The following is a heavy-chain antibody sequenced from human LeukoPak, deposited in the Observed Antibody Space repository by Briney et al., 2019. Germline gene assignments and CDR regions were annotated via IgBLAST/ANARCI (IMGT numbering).Heavy chain of an antibody. CDR1: GGSISSSSYY. D-gene: IGHD6-13*01. Sequence: SETLSLTCTVSGGSISSSSYYWGWIRQPPGKGLEWIGSIYYSGSTYYNPSLKSRVTISVDTSKNQFSLKLSSVTAADTAVYYCARLRGAAAGYDAFDIWGQGTKVTVSS. J-gene: IGHJ3*02. V-gene: IGHV4-39*01. CDR3: ARLRGAAAGYDAFDI. CDR2: IYYSGST.